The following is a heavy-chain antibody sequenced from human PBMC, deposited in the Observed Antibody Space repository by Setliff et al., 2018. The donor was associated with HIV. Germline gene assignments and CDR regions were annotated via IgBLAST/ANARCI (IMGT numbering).Heavy chain of an antibody. CDR1: GFSLSNEYY. V-gene: IGHV4-38-2*02. Sequence: PSETLSLTCTVSGFSLSNEYYWAWIRQPPRKGLEWLASISHTETTYHNPSLKSRVTISIDTSKNQFSLRLSSVTAADTAVYYCARESRSMHVAHWGQGTLVTSPQ. CDR3: ARESRSMHVAH. D-gene: IGHD5-12*01. CDR2: ISHTETT. J-gene: IGHJ4*02.